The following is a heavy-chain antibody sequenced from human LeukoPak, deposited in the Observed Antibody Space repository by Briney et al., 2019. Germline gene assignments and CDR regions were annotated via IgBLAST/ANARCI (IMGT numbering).Heavy chain of an antibody. D-gene: IGHD4-11*01. CDR1: VYTFTSYD. CDR3: ARGRVNYGY. CDR2: MNPNSGNT. Sequence: APVTVSLKASVYTFTSYDINWVRQATGQGLEWMGWMNPNSGNTGYAQKFQRRVTMTRNTSISTAYMELSSLRSEDTAVYYCARGRVNYGYWRQGTLLTVSS. V-gene: IGHV1-8*01. J-gene: IGHJ4*02.